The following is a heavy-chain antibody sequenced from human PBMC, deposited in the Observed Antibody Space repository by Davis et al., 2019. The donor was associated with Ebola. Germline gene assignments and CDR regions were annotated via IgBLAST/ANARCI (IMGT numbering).Heavy chain of an antibody. Sequence: GESLKISCKGSGYSFTSYWIAWVRQMPGKGLEWMGVIYVGDSDTRYSPSFQGQVTISADKSTSTAYLQWSSLKASDSATYYCARPSDSSGYKIENWGQGTLVTVSS. CDR1: GYSFTSYW. D-gene: IGHD3-22*01. CDR2: IYVGDSDT. CDR3: ARPSDSSGYKIEN. J-gene: IGHJ4*02. V-gene: IGHV5-51*01.